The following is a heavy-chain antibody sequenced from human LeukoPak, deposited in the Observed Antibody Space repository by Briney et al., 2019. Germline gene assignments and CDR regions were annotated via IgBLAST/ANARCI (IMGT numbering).Heavy chain of an antibody. CDR2: INPSGGST. D-gene: IGHD2-15*01. Sequence: ASVKVSCKASGYTFTSYYMHWVRQAPGQGLEWMGIINPSGGSTSYAQKFQGRVTMTRDTSTSTVYMELSSLRSEDTAVYYCATACSGGSCYLAAFDIWGQGTMVTVSS. J-gene: IGHJ3*02. CDR1: GYTFTSYY. V-gene: IGHV1-46*01. CDR3: ATACSGGSCYLAAFDI.